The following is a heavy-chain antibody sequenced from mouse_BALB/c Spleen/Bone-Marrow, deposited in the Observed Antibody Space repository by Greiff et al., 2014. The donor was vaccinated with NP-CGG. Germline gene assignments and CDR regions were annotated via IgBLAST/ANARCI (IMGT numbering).Heavy chain of an antibody. CDR2: INPSTGYT. CDR3: ARSATMIFAY. J-gene: IGHJ3*01. D-gene: IGHD2-4*01. CDR1: GYTFTSYW. Sequence: VMLVESGAELAKPGASVKMSCKASGYTFTSYWMHWVKQRPGQGLEWIGYINPSTGYTEYNQKFKDKATLTADKSSSTAYMQLSSLTSEDSAVYYGARSATMIFAYWGQGTLVTVSA. V-gene: IGHV1-7*01.